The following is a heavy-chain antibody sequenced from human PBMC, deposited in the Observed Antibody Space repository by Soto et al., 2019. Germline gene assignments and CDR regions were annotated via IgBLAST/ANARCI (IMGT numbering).Heavy chain of an antibody. CDR2: IYYSGST. D-gene: IGHD6-6*01. CDR3: ARRENSILGMDV. CDR1: GGSISSSSYY. Sequence: QLQLQESGPGLVKPSETLSLTCTVSGGSISSSSYYWGWIRQPPGKGLEWIGSIYYSGSTYYNPSLKSRVTISVDTSKNQFSLKLSSVTAADTAVYYCARRENSILGMDVWGQGTTVTVSS. J-gene: IGHJ6*02. V-gene: IGHV4-39*01.